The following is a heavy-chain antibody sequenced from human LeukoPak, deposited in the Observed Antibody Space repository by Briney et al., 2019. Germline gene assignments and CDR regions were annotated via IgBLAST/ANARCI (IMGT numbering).Heavy chain of an antibody. D-gene: IGHD3-22*01. V-gene: IGHV1-18*01. CDR3: ARGDYYDSSGYYYSLLRIDY. Sequence: ASVKVSCKASGYTFTSYGISWVRQAPGQGLEWMGWISAYNGNTNYAQKFQGRVTMTRDTSISTAYMELSRLRSDDTAVYYCARGDYYDSSGYYYSLLRIDYWGQGTLVTVSS. CDR1: GYTFTSYG. J-gene: IGHJ4*02. CDR2: ISAYNGNT.